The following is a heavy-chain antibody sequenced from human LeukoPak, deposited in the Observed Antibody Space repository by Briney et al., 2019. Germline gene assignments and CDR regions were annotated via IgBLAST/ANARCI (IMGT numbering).Heavy chain of an antibody. D-gene: IGHD6-13*01. J-gene: IGHJ4*02. Sequence: SETLSLTCTVSGGSISSYYWSWIRQPPGKGLEWIGYIYYSGSTNYNPSLKSRVTISVDTPKNQFSLKLSSVTAADTAVYYCARAIAAGTTTIRGIFDYWGQGTLVTVSS. V-gene: IGHV4-59*01. CDR1: GGSISSYY. CDR2: IYYSGST. CDR3: ARAIAAGTTTIRGIFDY.